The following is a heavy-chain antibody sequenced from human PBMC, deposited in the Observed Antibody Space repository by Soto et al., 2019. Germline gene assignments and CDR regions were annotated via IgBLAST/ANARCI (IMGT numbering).Heavy chain of an antibody. CDR2: ISPSDSTT. D-gene: IGHD3-9*01. CDR1: GFTLSSYE. CDR3: ARSTYYDILTGSYYYYAMDV. J-gene: IGHJ6*02. V-gene: IGHV3-48*03. Sequence: GGSLRLSCAASGFTLSSYEMNWVRQAPGKGLEWLSYISPSDSTTYYADSVEGRFTISRDNAKNSLYLQMNTLRAEDTAVYYCARSTYYDILTGSYYYYAMDVWGQGTTVTVSS.